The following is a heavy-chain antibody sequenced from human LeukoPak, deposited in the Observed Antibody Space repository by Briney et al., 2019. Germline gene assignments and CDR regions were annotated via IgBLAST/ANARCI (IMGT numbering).Heavy chain of an antibody. D-gene: IGHD6-19*01. CDR1: GYTFKTYA. V-gene: IGHV3-23*01. J-gene: IGHJ6*03. CDR3: AKGMAVAGTFHYYMDV. CDR2: ISTSGATT. Sequence: GGSLRLSCEASGYTFKTYAMSWVCQAPGKGLEWVSSISTSGATTYYADSVRGRFTISRDNSKNTPFQPVNTLYLQLNNLRVEDTAVYYCAKGMAVAGTFHYYMDVWGKGTTVTVSS.